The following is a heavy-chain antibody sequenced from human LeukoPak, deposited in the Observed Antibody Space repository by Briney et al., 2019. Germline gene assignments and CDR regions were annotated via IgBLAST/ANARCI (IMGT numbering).Heavy chain of an antibody. J-gene: IGHJ6*03. V-gene: IGHV6-1*01. CDR3: ARGRVTTIANYYYYYIDV. CDR1: GDSVSSNSAA. CDR2: TYYRSKWSD. Sequence: SQTLSLTCAISGDSVSSNSAAWTWIRQSPSRGLEWLGRTYYRSKWSDDYAVSVKSRITINPDTSKNQFSPHLNSVTPEDTAVYYCARGRVTTIANYYYYYIDVWGEGTTVTVSS. D-gene: IGHD4-17*01.